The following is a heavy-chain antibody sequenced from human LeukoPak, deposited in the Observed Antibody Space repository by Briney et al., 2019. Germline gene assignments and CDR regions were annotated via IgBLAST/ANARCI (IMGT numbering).Heavy chain of an antibody. CDR1: GGSISSYY. J-gene: IGHJ4*02. Sequence: SETLSLTCTVSGGSISSYYWSWIRQPAGKGLEWIGRIYGSGNTNYNPSLKSRVTMSVDTSKNQFSLKLSSVTAADTAVYYCARAPITLAGFDYWGQETLVTVSS. CDR3: ARAPITLAGFDY. D-gene: IGHD3-10*01. V-gene: IGHV4-4*07. CDR2: IYGSGNT.